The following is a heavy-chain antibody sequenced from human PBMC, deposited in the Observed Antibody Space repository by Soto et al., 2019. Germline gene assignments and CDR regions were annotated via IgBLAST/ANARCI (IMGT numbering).Heavy chain of an antibody. CDR2: INAGNGNT. CDR1: GYTFTSYA. J-gene: IGHJ5*02. V-gene: IGHV1-3*01. D-gene: IGHD2-2*01. CDR3: ARNCTSTSCALGFDP. Sequence: ASVKVSCKASGYTFTSYAMHWVRQAPGQRLEWMGWINAGNGNTKYSQKFQGRVTITRDTSASTAYMELSSLRSEDTAVYYCARNCTSTSCALGFDPWGQGTLVTVSS.